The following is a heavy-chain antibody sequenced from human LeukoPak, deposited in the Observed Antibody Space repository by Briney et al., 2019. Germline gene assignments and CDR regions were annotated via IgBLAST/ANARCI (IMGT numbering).Heavy chain of an antibody. D-gene: IGHD6-13*01. CDR2: IGGSGGTT. V-gene: IGHV3-23*01. CDR3: AKVWRGNLAAGALDY. J-gene: IGHJ4*02. CDR1: GFIFSSYG. Sequence: PGGSLRLSCAASGFIFSSYGMSWVRQAPGKGLEWVSAIGGSGGTTYYADSAKGRFIISRDNSKNTLYLQMNSLRVEDTAIYYCAKVWRGNLAAGALDYWGQGTLVTVSS.